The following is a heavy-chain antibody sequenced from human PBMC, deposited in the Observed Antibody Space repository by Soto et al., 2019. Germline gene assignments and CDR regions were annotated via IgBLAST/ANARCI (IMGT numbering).Heavy chain of an antibody. Sequence: QVQLVQSGAEVKKPGSSVRVSCKTSEGTFNNYAISWVRQAPGQGLECMGGIIPLFDAVKYAQKFQGRVTITADKSTSTAYIELHTLTSEDTAVYYCARDDALRETSGYFYLDYWGQGTPVTVTS. CDR2: IIPLFDAV. D-gene: IGHD3-22*01. CDR3: ARDDALRETSGYFYLDY. CDR1: EGTFNNYA. J-gene: IGHJ4*02. V-gene: IGHV1-69*06.